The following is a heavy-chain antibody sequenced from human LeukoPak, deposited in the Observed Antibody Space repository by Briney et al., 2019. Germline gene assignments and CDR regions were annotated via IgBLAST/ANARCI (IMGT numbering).Heavy chain of an antibody. CDR3: ARGAPYSSSWYVGYFDY. CDR2: ITGSGGTT. Sequence: PGGSLRLSCAASGITFSSYIMSWVRQAPGKGLEWVSGITGSGGTTYYADSVKGRFTISRDNSKNTLFLQMNSLRAEDTAVYYCARGAPYSSSWYVGYFDYWGQGTLVTVSS. CDR1: GITFSSYI. D-gene: IGHD6-13*01. J-gene: IGHJ4*02. V-gene: IGHV3-23*01.